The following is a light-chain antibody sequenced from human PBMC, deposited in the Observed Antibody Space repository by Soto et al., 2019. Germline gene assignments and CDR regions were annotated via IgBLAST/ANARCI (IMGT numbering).Light chain of an antibody. CDR2: AAS. CDR3: LQANSFPLT. V-gene: IGKV1-12*01. CDR1: QDVGTW. J-gene: IGKJ4*01. Sequence: DIPMTQSPSSVSASVGDRVTITCRASQDVGTWLAWYQQKPGTAPKFLIYAASILYGGVPSRFSGSGSGTDFTLTISSLQPEDFATYYCLQANSFPLTFGGGTKVEIK.